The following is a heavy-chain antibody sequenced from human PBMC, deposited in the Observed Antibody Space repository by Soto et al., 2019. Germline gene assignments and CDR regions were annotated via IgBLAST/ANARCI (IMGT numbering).Heavy chain of an antibody. V-gene: IGHV2-5*02. Sequence: SGPTLVKPTQTLTLTCTFSGFSLSTSGVGVGWIRQPPGKALEWLALIYWDDDKRYSPSLKSRLTITKETSQNQVVLTMTNMDPVDTATYYCAHSSIPITMVRGVKTYGESVPTYYFDYWGQGTLVTVSS. CDR1: GFSLSTSGVG. CDR3: AHSSIPITMVRGVKTYGESVPTYYFDY. D-gene: IGHD3-10*01. J-gene: IGHJ4*02. CDR2: IYWDDDK.